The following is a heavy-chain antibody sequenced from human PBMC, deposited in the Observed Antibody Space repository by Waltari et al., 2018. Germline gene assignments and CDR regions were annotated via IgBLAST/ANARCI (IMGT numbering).Heavy chain of an antibody. CDR2: INHSXST. D-gene: IGHD3-16*02. CDR1: GGSFSGYH. V-gene: IGHV4-34*01. Sequence: QVXLQQXGXXXLKPSETLSLTCAVYGGSFSGYHWSWIRQPPGKGLEWIGEINHSXSTNYNPSLXXXVTISVDXSKNQFXLKLSSVTAADTAVYYXXRXXXYIWGXYRXXGWFDXXXXXTLVTVSS. CDR3: XRXXXYIWGXYRXXGWFDX. J-gene: IGHJ5*02.